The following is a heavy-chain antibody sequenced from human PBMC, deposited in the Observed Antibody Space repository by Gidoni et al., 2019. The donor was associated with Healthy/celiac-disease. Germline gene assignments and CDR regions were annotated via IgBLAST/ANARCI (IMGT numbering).Heavy chain of an antibody. CDR2: INHSGST. V-gene: IGHV4-34*01. CDR3: ARYGNMVRGRPYPNDWYFDL. Sequence: QVQLQQWGAGLLKPSETLSLTCAVYGGSFSGYYWSWIRQPPGKGLEWIGEINHSGSTNYNPSLKSRVTISVDTSKNQFSLKLSSVTAADTAVYYCARYGNMVRGRPYPNDWYFDLWGRGTLVTVSS. D-gene: IGHD3-10*01. J-gene: IGHJ2*01. CDR1: GGSFSGYY.